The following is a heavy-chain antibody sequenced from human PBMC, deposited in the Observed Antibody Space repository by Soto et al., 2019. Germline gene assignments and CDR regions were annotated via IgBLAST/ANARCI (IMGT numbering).Heavy chain of an antibody. V-gene: IGHV3-23*01. J-gene: IGHJ4*02. CDR2: LSGSGTST. CDR1: GFSFGNYA. CDR3: AKATTNGGWFNPFDS. Sequence: GGSLRLSCAASGFSFGNYAMNWVRQAPGKGLEWVSGLSGSGTSTYYADSVKGRFTISRDNSRDTLFLQMNSLTADDTAVYYCAKATTNGGWFNPFDSWGQGALVTVSS. D-gene: IGHD6-19*01.